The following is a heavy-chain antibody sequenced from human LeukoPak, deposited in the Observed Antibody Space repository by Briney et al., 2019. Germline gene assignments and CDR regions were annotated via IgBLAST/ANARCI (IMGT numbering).Heavy chain of an antibody. CDR1: GFTFSSYG. CDR2: IWYDGSNK. CDR3: ARGFYYVDY. Sequence: GGSLRLSCEASGFTFSSYGMHWDRQAPGKGLEWVAAIWYDGSNKHYADSVKGRFTISRDNSKNSLYLQINSLRAEDTAVYYCARGFYYVDYWGQGTLVTVSS. V-gene: IGHV3-33*01. D-gene: IGHD3-10*02. J-gene: IGHJ4*02.